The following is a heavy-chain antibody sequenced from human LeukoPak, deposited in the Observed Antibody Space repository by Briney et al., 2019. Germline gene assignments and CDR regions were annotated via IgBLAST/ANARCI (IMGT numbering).Heavy chain of an antibody. V-gene: IGHV1-24*01. J-gene: IGHJ3*02. D-gene: IGHD2-15*01. CDR2: FDPEDGET. Sequence: ASVKVSCKASGYTFTGYYMHWVRQAPGKGLEWMGGFDPEDGETIYAQKFQGRVTMTEDTSTDTAYMELSSLRSEDTAVYYCATSWYCSGGSCLLGAFDIWGQGTMVTVSS. CDR3: ATSWYCSGGSCLLGAFDI. CDR1: GYTFTGYY.